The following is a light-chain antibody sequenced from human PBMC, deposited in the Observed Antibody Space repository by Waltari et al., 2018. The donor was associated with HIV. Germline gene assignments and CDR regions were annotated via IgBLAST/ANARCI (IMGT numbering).Light chain of an antibody. V-gene: IGKV4-1*01. CDR3: QQYYRSPWT. CDR2: WAS. J-gene: IGKJ1*01. Sequence: IVMIKSPYSPAVFLVQLTLIDSTPSHSVFYSSNNNLAGYQQKPGQPPRLLVYWASTRESGVPDRFSGSGSGTDFTLTISSLQAEDVAVYYCQQYYRSPWTFGQGTKVEIK. CDR1: HSVFYSSNNN.